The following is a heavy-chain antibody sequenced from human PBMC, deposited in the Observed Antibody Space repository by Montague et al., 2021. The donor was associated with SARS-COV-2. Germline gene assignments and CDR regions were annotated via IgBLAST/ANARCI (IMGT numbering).Heavy chain of an antibody. CDR3: ARGSHYYDSSGYYFDY. D-gene: IGHD3-22*01. CDR1: GGSISSYY. Sequence: SETLSPTCTVSGGSISSYYWSWIRQPPGKGLEWIGYIYYSGSTNYNPSLKSRVTISVDTSKNQFSLKLSSVTAADTAVYYCARGSHYYDSSGYYFDYWGQGTLVTVSS. CDR2: IYYSGST. J-gene: IGHJ4*02. V-gene: IGHV4-59*01.